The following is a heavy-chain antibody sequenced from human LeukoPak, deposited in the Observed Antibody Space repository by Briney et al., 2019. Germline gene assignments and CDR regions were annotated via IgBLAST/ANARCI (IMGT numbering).Heavy chain of an antibody. CDR2: FDPEDGET. V-gene: IGHV1-24*01. CDR3: ATGPGGVTRLNTDY. Sequence: ASVKVSCKVSGYTLTELSMHWVRQAPGKGLEGMGGFDPEDGETIYAQRFQGRVTMTEDTSTDTAYMELSSLRSEDTAVYYCATGPGGVTRLNTDYWGQGTLVTVSS. D-gene: IGHD3-16*01. CDR1: GYTLTELS. J-gene: IGHJ4*02.